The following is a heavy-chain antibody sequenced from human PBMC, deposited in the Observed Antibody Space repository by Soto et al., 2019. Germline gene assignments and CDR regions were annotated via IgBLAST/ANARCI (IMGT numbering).Heavy chain of an antibody. V-gene: IGHV1-69*12. Sequence: QVHLVQSGAEVKKPGSSVKVSCKASGDTFSNYAISWVRQAPGQGLEWMGVIIPILGTANYAQKFQGRVTITADESMTTAYMGLRSLRSEDTAVYYCARGAGIFGVVAFDCWGQGTLVTVSS. J-gene: IGHJ4*02. CDR1: GDTFSNYA. D-gene: IGHD3-3*01. CDR3: ARGAGIFGVVAFDC. CDR2: IIPILGTA.